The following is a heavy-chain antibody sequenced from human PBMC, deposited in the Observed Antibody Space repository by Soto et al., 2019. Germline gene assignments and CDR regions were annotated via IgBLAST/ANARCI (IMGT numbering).Heavy chain of an antibody. J-gene: IGHJ6*02. D-gene: IGHD5-18*01. V-gene: IGHV1-69*12. Sequence: QVQLVQSGAEVKKPGSSVKVSCKASGGTFSSYAISWVRQAPGQGLEWMGGIIPIFGTANYAQKFQGRVTITADESTSTAYMELSSLRSEDTAVYYCATRIQLWEPPYYYGMDVWGQGTTVTVSS. CDR2: IIPIFGTA. CDR3: ATRIQLWEPPYYYGMDV. CDR1: GGTFSSYA.